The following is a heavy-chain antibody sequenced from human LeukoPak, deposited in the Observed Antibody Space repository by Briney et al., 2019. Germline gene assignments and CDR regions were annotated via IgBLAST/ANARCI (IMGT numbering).Heavy chain of an antibody. CDR1: GGSISSSSNY. Sequence: SETLSLTCTVSGGSISSSSNYWGWIRQPPGKGLEWIGSIYYSGSTYYNPSLKSRVTISVDTSKNQFSLKLSSVTAADTAVYYCAGHRKDFYGSSGYYTPLDYWGQGTLVTVSS. V-gene: IGHV4-39*01. CDR3: AGHRKDFYGSSGYYTPLDY. CDR2: IYYSGST. J-gene: IGHJ4*02. D-gene: IGHD3-22*01.